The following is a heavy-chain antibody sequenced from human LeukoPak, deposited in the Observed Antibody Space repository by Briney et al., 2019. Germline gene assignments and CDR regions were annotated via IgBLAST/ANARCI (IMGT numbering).Heavy chain of an antibody. CDR3: ARERRNKEGYCSSTSCYIWVPGEYYFDY. V-gene: IGHV3-11*04. CDR1: GFTFSDYY. D-gene: IGHD2-2*02. CDR2: ISSSGSTI. Sequence: GGSLRLSCAASGFTFSDYYMSWIRQAPGKGLEWVSYISSSGSTIYYADYVKGRFTISRDNAKNSLYLQMNSLRAEDTAVYYCARERRNKEGYCSSTSCYIWVPGEYYFDYWGQGTLVTVSS. J-gene: IGHJ4*02.